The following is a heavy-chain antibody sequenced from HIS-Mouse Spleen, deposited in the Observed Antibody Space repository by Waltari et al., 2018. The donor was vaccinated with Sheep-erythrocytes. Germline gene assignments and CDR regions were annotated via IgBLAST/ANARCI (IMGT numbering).Heavy chain of an antibody. Sequence: QLQLQESGPGLVKPSETLSLTCTVSGGSISSSSYYWGWIRQPPGKGVECIGSIYDRRRTYYNPSLQSLVTISVDTSKNQFSLKLSSVTAADTAVYYCARDEGTYYDFWSGYPPSYYFDYWGQGTLVTVSS. J-gene: IGHJ4*02. D-gene: IGHD3-3*01. CDR2: IYDRRRT. CDR1: GGSISSSSYY. V-gene: IGHV4-39*07. CDR3: ARDEGTYYDFWSGYPPSYYFDY.